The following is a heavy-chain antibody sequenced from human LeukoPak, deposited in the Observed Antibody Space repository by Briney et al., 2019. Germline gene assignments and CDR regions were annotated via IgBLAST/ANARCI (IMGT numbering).Heavy chain of an antibody. CDR3: ARWYYYNLGSFPFDF. Sequence: SETLSLTCAVSGGPFSGYFWSWIRQSSGKGLEWIGEIHNSGTTNYNPSLNSRVTISEDTSKNQFYLNLSSVTAADSAFYYCARWYYYNLGSFPFDFWGQGTLVTVSS. V-gene: IGHV4-34*01. D-gene: IGHD3-10*01. J-gene: IGHJ4*02. CDR1: GGPFSGYF. CDR2: IHNSGTT.